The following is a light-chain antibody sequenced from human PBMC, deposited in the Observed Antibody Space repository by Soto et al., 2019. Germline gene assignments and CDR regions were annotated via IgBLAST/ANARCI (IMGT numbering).Light chain of an antibody. Sequence: QSVLTPPPSASGTPGQRVTISCSGSGSDIGTNTVNWYQQLPGTAPKLLIYRTDQRPAGIPDRFSGSKSGTSASLDISGLQSDDEAEYYCTAWDGSLDGRVFGGGTKLTVL. J-gene: IGLJ3*02. V-gene: IGLV1-44*01. CDR1: GSDIGTNT. CDR3: TAWDGSLDGRV. CDR2: RTD.